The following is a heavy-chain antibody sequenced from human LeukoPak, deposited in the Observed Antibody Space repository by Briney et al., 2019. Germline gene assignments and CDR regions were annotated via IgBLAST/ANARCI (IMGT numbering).Heavy chain of an antibody. CDR3: ASIFSWIQLSYGDYFDY. CDR2: IIPILGIA. J-gene: IGHJ4*02. D-gene: IGHD5-18*01. CDR1: GGTFSSYA. Sequence: AASVKVSCKASGGTFSSYAISWVRQAPGQGLEWMGRIIPILGIANYAQKFQGRVTITADKSTSTAYMELRSLRSEDTAVYYCASIFSWIQLSYGDYFDYWGQGTLVAVSS. V-gene: IGHV1-69*04.